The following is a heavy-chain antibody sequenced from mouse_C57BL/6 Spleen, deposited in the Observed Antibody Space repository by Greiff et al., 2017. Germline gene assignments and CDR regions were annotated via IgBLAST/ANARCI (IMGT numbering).Heavy chain of an antibody. D-gene: IGHD4-1*01. J-gene: IGHJ4*01. V-gene: IGHV1-69*01. Sequence: VQLQQPGAELVMPGASVKLSCKASGYTFTSYWMHWVKQRPGQGLEWIEEIDPSDSYTNYNQKFKGKSTLTVDKSSSTAYMQLSSLTSEDSAVYYCARTGTGAMDYWGQGTSVTVSS. CDR3: ARTGTGAMDY. CDR2: IDPSDSYT. CDR1: GYTFTSYW.